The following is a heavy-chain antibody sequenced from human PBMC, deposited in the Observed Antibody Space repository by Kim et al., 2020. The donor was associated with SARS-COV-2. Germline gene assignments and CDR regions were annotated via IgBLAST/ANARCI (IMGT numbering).Heavy chain of an antibody. CDR3: GREFNRPRSDWNYEEGGEPVDV. CDR1: GFRFADHG. J-gene: IGHJ6*02. Sequence: ASVKVSCETSGFRFADHGIHWVRQAPGKGLEWMGRINNGPTKYAQNFEGRITVTRDLSLYTAYMELSGLKYDDSGMYFCGREFNRPRSDWNYEEGGEPVDVWGQGTTVIVSS. V-gene: IGHV1-2*05. CDR2: INNGPT. D-gene: IGHD1-7*01.